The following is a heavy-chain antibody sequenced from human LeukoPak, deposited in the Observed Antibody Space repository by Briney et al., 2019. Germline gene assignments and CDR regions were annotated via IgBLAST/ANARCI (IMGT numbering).Heavy chain of an antibody. CDR1: GFTCSDYA. Sequence: QPGGSLRLXCAASGFTCSDYAMSWVRRAPGKGLESVSGITGSGFSTYYADSLKGRFTISRDNSKNTSYLQMNSLRAEDTAVYYCANGPDCSSTSCYWSYFDYWGRGTLVTVSS. CDR2: ITGSGFST. V-gene: IGHV3-23*01. D-gene: IGHD2-2*01. CDR3: ANGPDCSSTSCYWSYFDY. J-gene: IGHJ4*02.